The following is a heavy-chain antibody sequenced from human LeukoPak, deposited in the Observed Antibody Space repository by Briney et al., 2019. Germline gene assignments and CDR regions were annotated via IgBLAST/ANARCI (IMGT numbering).Heavy chain of an antibody. D-gene: IGHD1-14*01. V-gene: IGHV4-39*01. J-gene: IGHJ4*02. CDR1: GGSISSSSYY. CDR3: ATPGSGGGYY. Sequence: SETLSLTCTVSGGSISSSSYYWGWIRQPPGKGLEWIGSIYYSGSTYYNPSLKSRVTISVDTSENQFSLKLSSVTAADTAVYYCATPGSGGGYYWGQGTLVTVSS. CDR2: IYYSGST.